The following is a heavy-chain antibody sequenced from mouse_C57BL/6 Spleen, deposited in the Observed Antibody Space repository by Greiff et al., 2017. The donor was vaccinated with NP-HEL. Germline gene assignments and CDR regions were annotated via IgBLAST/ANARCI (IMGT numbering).Heavy chain of an antibody. CDR1: GYTFTEYT. D-gene: IGHD1-1*01. Sequence: QVQLQQSGAELVKPGASVKLSCKASGYTFTEYTIHWVKQRSGQGLEWIGWFYPGSGSIKYNEKFKDKATLTADKSSSTVYMELSRLTSEDSAVYFCARHEEGYYGSSPYWYFDVWGTGTTVTVSS. CDR2: FYPGSGSI. CDR3: ARHEEGYYGSSPYWYFDV. J-gene: IGHJ1*03. V-gene: IGHV1-62-2*01.